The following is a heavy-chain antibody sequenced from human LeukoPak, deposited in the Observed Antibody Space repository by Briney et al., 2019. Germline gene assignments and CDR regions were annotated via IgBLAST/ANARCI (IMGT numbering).Heavy chain of an antibody. D-gene: IGHD3-3*01. J-gene: IGHJ4*02. Sequence: GGSLRLSCAASGFSFTKYVMNGVRQAPGKGREWVAVVIGSSGATDYADSVKGRFTISRDNSKNTLFLQMNSLRAENTAIYYCAKGAYDFLEIAYFDYWGQGALVTVSS. V-gene: IGHV3-23*01. CDR1: GFSFTKYV. CDR2: VIGSSGAT. CDR3: AKGAYDFLEIAYFDY.